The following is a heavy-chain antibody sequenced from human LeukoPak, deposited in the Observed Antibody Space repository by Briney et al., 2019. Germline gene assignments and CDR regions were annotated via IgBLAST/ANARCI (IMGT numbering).Heavy chain of an antibody. D-gene: IGHD5-12*01. Sequence: SVKVSCKASGGTFSSYTISWVRQAPGQGIEWMGRIIPILGIANYAQKFQGRVTITADKSTSTAYMELSSLRSEDTAVYYCALQGDGIVATPNIDYWGQGTLVTVSS. V-gene: IGHV1-69*02. CDR2: IIPILGIA. J-gene: IGHJ4*02. CDR1: GGTFSSYT. CDR3: ALQGDGIVATPNIDY.